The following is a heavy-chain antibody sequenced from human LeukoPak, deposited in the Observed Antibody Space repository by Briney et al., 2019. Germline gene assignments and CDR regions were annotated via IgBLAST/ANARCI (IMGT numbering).Heavy chain of an antibody. D-gene: IGHD2-21*01. CDR3: ATSHDVKTAPYDL. J-gene: IGHJ5*02. CDR2: IFTSGWT. CDR1: GGSISSYY. V-gene: IGHV4-4*09. Sequence: SETLSPTCTVSGGSISSYYWSWVRQSPGKGLEWIGYIFTSGWTDYNPSLKSRVTMSVDTSKNQLSMELRFLTAADTAVYYCATSHDVKTAPYDLWGQGTLVTVSS.